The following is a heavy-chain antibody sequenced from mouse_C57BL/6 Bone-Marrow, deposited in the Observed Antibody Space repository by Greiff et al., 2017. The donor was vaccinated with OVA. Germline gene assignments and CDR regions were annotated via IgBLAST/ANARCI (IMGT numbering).Heavy chain of an antibody. Sequence: QVQLQQSGAELVRPGASVTLSCKASGYTFTDYEMHWVKQTPVHGLEWIGAIDPETGGTAYNQKFKGKAILTADKSSSTAYMELRSLTSEDSAVYYCTGLTGPPFAYWGQGTLVTVSA. CDR1: GYTFTDYE. CDR3: TGLTGPPFAY. V-gene: IGHV1-15*01. J-gene: IGHJ3*01. D-gene: IGHD4-1*01. CDR2: IDPETGGT.